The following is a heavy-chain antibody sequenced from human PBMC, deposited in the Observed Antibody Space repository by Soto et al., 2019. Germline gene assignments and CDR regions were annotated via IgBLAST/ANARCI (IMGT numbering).Heavy chain of an antibody. Sequence: SETLSLTCSVSGASIRSYYWSWIRQPPGKGLELIGYISYSGSTNYNPSLKSRVTISVDTSKNQFSLKLRSVAAADTAVYYCATRSSINADLVDYWGQGTLVTVSS. V-gene: IGHV4-59*01. CDR3: ATRSSINADLVDY. D-gene: IGHD4-17*01. J-gene: IGHJ4*02. CDR2: ISYSGST. CDR1: GASIRSYY.